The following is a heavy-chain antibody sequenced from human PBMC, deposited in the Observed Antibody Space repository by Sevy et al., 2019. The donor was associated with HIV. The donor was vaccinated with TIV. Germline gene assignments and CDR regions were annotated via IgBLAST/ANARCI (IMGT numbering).Heavy chain of an antibody. V-gene: IGHV3-11*01. Sequence: GGSLRLSCAASGFMFSDYHMSWIRQAPGKGLEWISYMSNSGTTIYYAESVKGRFSISRDNAEKSRYLQMNSLRAEDTAVYYCARAWFGEADGMDVWGQGTTVTVSS. CDR3: ARAWFGEADGMDV. CDR1: GFMFSDYH. J-gene: IGHJ6*02. D-gene: IGHD3-10*01. CDR2: MSNSGTTI.